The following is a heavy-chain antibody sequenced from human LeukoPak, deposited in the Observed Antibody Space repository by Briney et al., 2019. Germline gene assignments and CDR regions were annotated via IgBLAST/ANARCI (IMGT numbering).Heavy chain of an antibody. CDR1: GFTFSNYA. Sequence: AGGSLRLSCAASGFTFSNYAMSWVRQAPGKGLEWVSGISGSGGSTYYADSVKGRFTISRDNSKNTLYLQMNSLRAEDTAVYYCASSGDPDYFDYWGQGTLVTVSS. D-gene: IGHD3-10*01. V-gene: IGHV3-23*01. CDR3: ASSGDPDYFDY. CDR2: ISGSGGST. J-gene: IGHJ4*02.